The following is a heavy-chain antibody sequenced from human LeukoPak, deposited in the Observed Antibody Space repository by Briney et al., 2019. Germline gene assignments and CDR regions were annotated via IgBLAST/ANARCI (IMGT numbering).Heavy chain of an antibody. D-gene: IGHD3-9*01. J-gene: IGHJ4*02. CDR2: ISSNGGST. Sequence: PGGSLRLSCAASGFTFSSYAMSWVRQAPGKGLEYVSAISSNGGSTYYANSVKGRFTISRDNSKNTLYLQMGSLRAEDMAVYYCARGAHYDILTGYGYWGQGTLVTVSS. V-gene: IGHV3-64*01. CDR1: GFTFSSYA. CDR3: ARGAHYDILTGYGY.